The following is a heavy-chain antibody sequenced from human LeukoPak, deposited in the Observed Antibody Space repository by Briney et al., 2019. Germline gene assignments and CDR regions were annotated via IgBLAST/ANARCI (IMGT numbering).Heavy chain of an antibody. D-gene: IGHD6-13*01. J-gene: IGHJ4*02. CDR2: ISSSGSNI. CDR1: GFTFSTFE. V-gene: IGHV3-48*03. CDR3: ARSGSWYNYFDY. Sequence: GGSLRLSCAASGFTFSTFEMNWVRQAPGMGLEWVSYISSSGSNIHYADSMKGRFTISRDNAKNSLYPQMNSLRAEDTAIYYCARSGSWYNYFDYWGQGTLVTVSS.